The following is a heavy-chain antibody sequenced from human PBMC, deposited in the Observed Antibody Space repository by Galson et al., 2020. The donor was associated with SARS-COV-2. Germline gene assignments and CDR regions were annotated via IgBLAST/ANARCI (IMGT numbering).Heavy chain of an antibody. V-gene: IGHV1-18*01. J-gene: IGHJ3*02. CDR1: GYTFTSYG. CDR3: ARALMITFGGILERAFDI. Sequence: RLEASVKVSCKASGYTFTSYGISWVRQAPGQGLEWMGWISAYNGNTNYAQKLQGRVTMTTDTSTSTAYMELRSLRSDDTAVYYCARALMITFGGILERAFDIWGQGTMVTVSS. D-gene: IGHD3-16*01. CDR2: ISAYNGNT.